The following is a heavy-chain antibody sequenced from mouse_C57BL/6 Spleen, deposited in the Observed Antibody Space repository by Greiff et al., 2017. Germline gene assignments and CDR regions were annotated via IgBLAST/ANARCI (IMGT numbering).Heavy chain of an antibody. V-gene: IGHV1-82*01. D-gene: IGHD2-4*01. CDR1: GYAFSSSW. J-gene: IGHJ4*01. CDR2: IYPGDGDT. Sequence: VQLQQSGPELVKPGASVKISCKASGYAFSSSWMNWVKQRPGKGLEWIGRIYPGDGDTNYNGKFKGKATLTADKSSSTAYMQLSSLTSEDSAVYFCARRDYDERAYYAMDYWGQGTSVTVSS. CDR3: ARRDYDERAYYAMDY.